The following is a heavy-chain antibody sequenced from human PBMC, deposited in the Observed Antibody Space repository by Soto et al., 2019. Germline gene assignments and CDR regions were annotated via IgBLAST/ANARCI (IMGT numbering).Heavy chain of an antibody. Sequence: PGGSLRLSCAASGFTFSSYGMHWVRQAPGKGLEWVAVISYDGSNKYYADSVKGRFTISRDNSKNTLYLQMNSLRAEDTAVYYCAKDFYGSGSPDIWGQGTMVTVSS. CDR1: GFTFSSYG. V-gene: IGHV3-30*18. CDR2: ISYDGSNK. J-gene: IGHJ3*02. CDR3: AKDFYGSGSPDI. D-gene: IGHD3-10*01.